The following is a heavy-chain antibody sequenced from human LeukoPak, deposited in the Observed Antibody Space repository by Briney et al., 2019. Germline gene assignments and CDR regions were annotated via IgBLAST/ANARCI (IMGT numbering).Heavy chain of an antibody. CDR1: GFNFRIYG. V-gene: IGHV3-21*06. J-gene: IGHJ4*02. CDR2: ISDTTDI. Sequence: PGGALRLSCAASGFNFRIYGMNWVRHPPAKELEWVASISDTTDIFYGDSVKGRFTVSRDNAKNSVFLQMNSLTVEDTGVYYCARDRGARGRGLAWGQGTRVSVSS. CDR3: ARDRGARGRGLA. D-gene: IGHD4-17*01.